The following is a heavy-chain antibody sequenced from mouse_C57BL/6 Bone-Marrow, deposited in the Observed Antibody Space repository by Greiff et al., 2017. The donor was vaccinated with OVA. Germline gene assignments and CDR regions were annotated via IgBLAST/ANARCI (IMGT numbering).Heavy chain of an antibody. CDR3: ARRGLTGTFYWYFDV. CDR2: IHPNSGST. Sequence: QVQLQQPGAELVKPGASVKLSCKASGYTFTSYWMHWVKQRPGQGLEWIGMIHPNSGSTNYNEKFKSQATLTVDKSSSTAYMQLSSLTSEDSAVYYCARRGLTGTFYWYFDVWGTGTTVTVSS. D-gene: IGHD4-1*01. J-gene: IGHJ1*03. CDR1: GYTFTSYW. V-gene: IGHV1-64*01.